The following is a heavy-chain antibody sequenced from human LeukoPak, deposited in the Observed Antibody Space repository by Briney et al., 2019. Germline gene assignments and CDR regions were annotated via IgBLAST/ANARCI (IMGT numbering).Heavy chain of an antibody. CDR1: GFTFSSYA. Sequence: PGGSLRLSCPVSGFTFSSYAMSWVRQAPGKGLEWVSAISGSGGSTYYADSVKGRFTISRDNSKNTLYLQMNSLRAEDTAVYYCAKTVSSGWYYFDYWGQGTLVTVSS. V-gene: IGHV3-23*01. D-gene: IGHD6-19*01. CDR2: ISGSGGST. CDR3: AKTVSSGWYYFDY. J-gene: IGHJ4*02.